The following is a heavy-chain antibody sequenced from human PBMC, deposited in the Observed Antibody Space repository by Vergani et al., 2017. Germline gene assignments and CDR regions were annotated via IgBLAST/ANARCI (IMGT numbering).Heavy chain of an antibody. J-gene: IGHJ4*02. CDR3: ARDWGPWDIVVVGNY. Sequence: VQLVESGGGLVQPGGSLRLSCAASGFTFSSYAMHWVRQAPGKGLEWVAVISYDGSNKYSADSVKGRFTISRDNSKNTLYLQMNSLRAEDTAVYYCARDWGPWDIVVVGNYWGQGTLVTVSS. CDR1: GFTFSSYA. D-gene: IGHD2-2*01. V-gene: IGHV3-30-3*01. CDR2: ISYDGSNK.